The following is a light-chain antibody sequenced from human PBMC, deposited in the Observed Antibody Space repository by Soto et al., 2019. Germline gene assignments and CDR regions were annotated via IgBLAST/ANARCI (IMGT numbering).Light chain of an antibody. CDR3: CSYAGRYTLDVV. CDR2: DVS. Sequence: QSALTQPRSVSGSPGQSDTISCTGTSSDVGGYNYVSWYQQHPGKAPKLMIFDVSKRPSGVPDRFSGSKSGNTASLTISGLQTDDEADYYCCSYAGRYTLDVVFGGRTKLTVL. CDR1: SSDVGGYNY. J-gene: IGLJ2*01. V-gene: IGLV2-11*01.